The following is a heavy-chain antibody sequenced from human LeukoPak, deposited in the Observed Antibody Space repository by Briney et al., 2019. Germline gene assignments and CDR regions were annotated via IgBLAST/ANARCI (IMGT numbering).Heavy chain of an antibody. V-gene: IGHV3-7*01. Sequence: PGGSLRLSCAASGLDYSRYWMSWVPQAPGKGREWVATIKQDGWEKDYVDFVKGRFTIYRDNAKNSLYLQMNSLRAEDTAVYYCTTGGARYYYIDVWGKGTTVTVSS. CDR2: IKQDGWEK. CDR3: TTGGARYYYIDV. J-gene: IGHJ6*03. D-gene: IGHD3-10*01. CDR1: GLDYSRYW.